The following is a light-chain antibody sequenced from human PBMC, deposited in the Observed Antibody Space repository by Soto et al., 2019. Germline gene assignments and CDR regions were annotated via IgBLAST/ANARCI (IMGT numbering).Light chain of an antibody. CDR3: QQYDSSRT. V-gene: IGKV3-20*01. Sequence: EIVLTQSPGTLSLSPGERATLSCRASQTVSSRFLAWYQQKPGQAPKVLIYGASTRATGIPDRFSGSGSGTDFTLTISRLEPEDFVVYYCQQYDSSRTFGQGTKVEMK. CDR2: GAS. CDR1: QTVSSRF. J-gene: IGKJ1*01.